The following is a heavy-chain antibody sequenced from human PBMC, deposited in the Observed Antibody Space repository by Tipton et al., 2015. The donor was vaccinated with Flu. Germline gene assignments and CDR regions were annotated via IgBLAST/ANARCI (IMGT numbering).Heavy chain of an antibody. J-gene: IGHJ6*02. V-gene: IGHV3-48*03. CDR1: GFTFSSYE. D-gene: IGHD3-10*01. CDR2: ISSSGSTI. CDR3: ASFPNFVWFGELLGPYYYGMDV. Sequence: SLRLSCAASGFTFSSYEMNWVRQAPGKGLEWVSYISSSGSTIYYADSVKGRFTISRDNAKNSLYLQMNSLRAEDTAVYYCASFPNFVWFGELLGPYYYGMDVWGQGTTVTVSS.